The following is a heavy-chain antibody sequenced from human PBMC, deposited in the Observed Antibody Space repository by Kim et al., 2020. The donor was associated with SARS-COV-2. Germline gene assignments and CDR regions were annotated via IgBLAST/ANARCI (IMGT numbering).Heavy chain of an antibody. CDR2: ISTSGSTI. CDR3: ARLSLWRAYYNFDL. J-gene: IGHJ2*01. V-gene: IGHV3-11*01. D-gene: IGHD1-26*01. CDR1: GITFSASY. Sequence: GGSLRLSCAASGITFSASYMSWIRQAPGKGLDYISYISTSGSTIYYADSVKGRFTVSRDNAKNSLYLEMHNLTAEDTAIYYCARLSLWRAYYNFDLWGRGTLVTVSS.